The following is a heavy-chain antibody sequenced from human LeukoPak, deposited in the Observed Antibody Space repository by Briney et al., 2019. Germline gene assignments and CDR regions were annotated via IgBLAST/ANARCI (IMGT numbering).Heavy chain of an antibody. CDR2: IIPIFGTA. Sequence: ASVKVSCKASGGAFSSYAISWVRQAPGQGLEWMGGIIPIFGTANYAQRFKGRVTITTDESTSTAYMELRSLRSEDTAVYYCAREAVAGIVGYYYYMDVWGKGPRSPSP. D-gene: IGHD6-19*01. V-gene: IGHV1-69*05. CDR3: AREAVAGIVGYYYYMDV. J-gene: IGHJ6*03. CDR1: GGAFSSYA.